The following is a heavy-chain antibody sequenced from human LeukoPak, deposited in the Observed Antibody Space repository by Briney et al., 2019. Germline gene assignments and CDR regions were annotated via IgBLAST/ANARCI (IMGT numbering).Heavy chain of an antibody. D-gene: IGHD6-19*01. CDR3: ARVGSGRSDY. CDR1: GFTFSSYS. V-gene: IGHV3-21*01. Sequence: TGGSLRLSCAASGFTFSSYSMNWVRQAPGKGLEWVSSISSSSSYIYYADSVKGRFTISRDNAKNSLYLQMHSLRAEDTAVYYCARVGSGRSDYWGQGTLVTVSS. J-gene: IGHJ4*02. CDR2: ISSSSSYI.